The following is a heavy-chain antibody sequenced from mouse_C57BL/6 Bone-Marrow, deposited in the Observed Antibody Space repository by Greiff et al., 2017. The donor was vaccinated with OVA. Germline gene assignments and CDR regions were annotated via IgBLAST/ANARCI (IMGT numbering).Heavy chain of an antibody. CDR2: INPSNGGT. J-gene: IGHJ2*01. CDR1: GYTFTSYW. V-gene: IGHV1-53*01. D-gene: IGHD1-2*01. CDR3: ARSGLLRRGYYFDY. Sequence: QLQQPGTELVKPGASVKLSCKASGYTFTSYWMHWVKQRPGQGLEWIGNINPSNGGTNYNEKFKSKATLTVDKSSSTAYMQLSSLTSEDSAVYYCARSGLLRRGYYFDYWGQGTTLTVSS.